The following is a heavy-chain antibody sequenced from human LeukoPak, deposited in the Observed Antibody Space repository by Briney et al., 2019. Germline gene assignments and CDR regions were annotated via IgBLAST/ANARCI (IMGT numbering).Heavy chain of an antibody. J-gene: IGHJ3*02. CDR3: TRPSSGDYAFDI. D-gene: IGHD4-17*01. CDR1: GGSISSFY. V-gene: IGHV4-59*08. Sequence: SETLSLTCTVSGGSISSFYWSWIRQAPGKGLEWIGYIYNSGTTIYNPSLQSRATISVDTSQNQISLRLSSVTAADTAVYYCTRPSSGDYAFDIWGQGTMVTVSS. CDR2: IYNSGTT.